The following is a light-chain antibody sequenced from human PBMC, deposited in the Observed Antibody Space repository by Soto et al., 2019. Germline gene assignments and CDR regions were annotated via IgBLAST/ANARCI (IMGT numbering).Light chain of an antibody. CDR1: QSVSSSF. J-gene: IGKJ2*01. CDR3: TQYADSPQT. V-gene: IGKV3-20*01. CDR2: AAS. Sequence: EVVLTQSPGTLSLSPGERATLSCRDSQSVSSSFLAWYQQKPGQAPRLLIHAASTGATGIPARFRGSGSGTDFTLTISSLEPEDSAVYFCTQYADSPQTFGQGTKVDIK.